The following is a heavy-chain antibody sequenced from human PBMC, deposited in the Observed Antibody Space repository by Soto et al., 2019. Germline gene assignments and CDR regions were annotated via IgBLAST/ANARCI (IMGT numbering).Heavy chain of an antibody. CDR2: VYYTGNT. V-gene: IGHV4-59*08. CDR3: AATTISQGSAFDV. J-gene: IGHJ3*01. Sequence: SETLSLTCTVSSGSISTYYWSWIRQPPGKGLEWFGYVYYTGNTNYNPSLKSRVTISIDTSKNQFSLNLNSVTAADTAVYYCAATTISQGSAFDVWGQGIAVTVSS. CDR1: SGSISTYY. D-gene: IGHD3-10*01.